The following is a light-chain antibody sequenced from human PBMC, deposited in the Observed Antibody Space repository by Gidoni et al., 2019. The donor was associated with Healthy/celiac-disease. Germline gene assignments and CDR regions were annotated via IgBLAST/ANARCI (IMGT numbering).Light chain of an antibody. V-gene: IGKV1-33*01. Sequence: DIQLTQSPSFLSASVGDRVTITCQASQDISNYLDWYQQKPGKAPKLLIYDASKLERGVPTWCGGSGSGTDFTLTSSILQPEYITTYCCQQYNNLPFTFGPGTRVDIK. CDR2: DAS. J-gene: IGKJ3*01. CDR3: QQYNNLPFT. CDR1: QDISNY.